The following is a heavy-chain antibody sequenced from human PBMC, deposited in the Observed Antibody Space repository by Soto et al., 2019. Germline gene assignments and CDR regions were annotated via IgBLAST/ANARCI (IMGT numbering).Heavy chain of an antibody. CDR3: ARDRRLYSSSPDAFDI. Sequence: QVQLVQSGAEVKKPGASVKVSCKASGYTFTSYGISWVRQAPGQGLEWMGWISAYNGNTNYAQKLQGRVTMTTDTSTSPAYMELRGLGSDDTAGYYCARDRRLYSSSPDAFDIWGQGTMVTVSS. D-gene: IGHD6-6*01. CDR1: GYTFTSYG. V-gene: IGHV1-18*01. CDR2: ISAYNGNT. J-gene: IGHJ3*02.